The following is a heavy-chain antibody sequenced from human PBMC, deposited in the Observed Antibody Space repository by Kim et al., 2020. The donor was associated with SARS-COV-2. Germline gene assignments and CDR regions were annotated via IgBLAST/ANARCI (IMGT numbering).Heavy chain of an antibody. CDR2: ISGSGGST. CDR1: GFTFSSYA. J-gene: IGHJ5*02. CDR3: AKESYSSSWYGLDWFDP. D-gene: IGHD6-13*01. V-gene: IGHV3-23*01. Sequence: GGSLRLSCAASGFTFSSYAMSWVRQAPGKGLEWVSAISGSGGSTYYADSVKGRFTISRDNSKNTLYLQMNSLRAEDTAVYYCAKESYSSSWYGLDWFDPWGQGTLVTVSS.